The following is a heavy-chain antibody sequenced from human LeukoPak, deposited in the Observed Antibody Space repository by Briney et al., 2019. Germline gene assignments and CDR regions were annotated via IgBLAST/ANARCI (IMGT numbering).Heavy chain of an antibody. CDR2: IYSGGAT. V-gene: IGHV3-53*01. D-gene: IGHD3-10*01. J-gene: IGHJ4*02. CDR1: GFTVSSNY. Sequence: PGGSLRLSCAASGFTVSSNYMSWVRQAPGKGLEWVSVIYSGGATYYADSVKGRFTISRDISKNTVYLQMNSLRVEDTAIYYCARDFSGTYYDYWGRGPLVTVSS. CDR3: ARDFSGTYYDY.